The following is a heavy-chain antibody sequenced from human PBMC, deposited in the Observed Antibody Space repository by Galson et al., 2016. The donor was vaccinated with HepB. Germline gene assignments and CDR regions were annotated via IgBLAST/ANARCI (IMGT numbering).Heavy chain of an antibody. V-gene: IGHV1-46*03. J-gene: IGHJ4*02. CDR3: AIIMTTPGAFDY. Sequence: GYTFTSCNVHWVRQAPGQGLEWMGFINPDGGGTAYAQKFRGRVTMTRDTSTSTVYMELSSLTSEDTAVYYCAIIMTTPGAFDYWGQGTLVTVSS. CDR1: GYTFTSCN. CDR2: INPDGGGT. D-gene: IGHD3-16*01.